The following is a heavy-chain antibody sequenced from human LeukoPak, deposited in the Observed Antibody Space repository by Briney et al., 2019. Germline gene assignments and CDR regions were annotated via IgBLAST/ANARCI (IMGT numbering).Heavy chain of an antibody. CDR1: GFTFSDYY. J-gene: IGHJ4*02. Sequence: GGSPRLSCAASGFTFSDYYMSWIRQAPGKGLEWVSYISSSGSTIYYADSVKGRFTISRDNAKNSLYLQMNSLRAEDTAVYYCASGSYITTIDYWGQGTLVTVSS. V-gene: IGHV3-11*01. D-gene: IGHD1-26*01. CDR3: ASGSYITTIDY. CDR2: ISSSGSTI.